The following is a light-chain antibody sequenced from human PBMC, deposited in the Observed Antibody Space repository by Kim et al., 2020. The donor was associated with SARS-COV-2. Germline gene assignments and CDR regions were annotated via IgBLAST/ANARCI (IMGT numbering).Light chain of an antibody. J-gene: IGKJ2*01. Sequence: EIVLTQSPGTLSLSPGERATLSCRASQSIISNYLAWYQHRPGQAPKLLIYGASSRAPGIPDRFSGSGSGTDFTLTISRFEPEDSAFYYCQQFGSSPPYTFGQGTKLEIK. CDR3: QQFGSSPPYT. CDR1: QSIISNY. CDR2: GAS. V-gene: IGKV3-20*01.